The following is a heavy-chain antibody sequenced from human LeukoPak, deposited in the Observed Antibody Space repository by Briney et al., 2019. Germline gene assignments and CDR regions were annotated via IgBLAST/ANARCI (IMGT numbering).Heavy chain of an antibody. CDR3: ARDLRSWYHYYFDY. CDR1: SFTSYW. D-gene: IGHD6-13*01. J-gene: IGHJ4*02. V-gene: IGHV4-39*07. CDR2: IYYSGST. Sequence: SFTSYWIGWIRQPPGKGLEWIGSIYYSGSTYYNPSLKSRVTISVDTSKNQFSLKLSSVTAADTAVYYCARDLRSWYHYYFDYWGQGTLVTVSS.